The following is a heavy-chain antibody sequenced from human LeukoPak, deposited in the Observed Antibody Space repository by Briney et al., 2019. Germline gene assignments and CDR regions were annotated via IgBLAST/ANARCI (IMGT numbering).Heavy chain of an antibody. CDR2: IYYRGST. CDR3: ASWARGYCSGGSCYGLGC. Sequence: SQTLSLTCTVSGGSISSGGYYWRWIRQHPGKGLEWIGYIYYRGSTYYNPSLKSRFTISVDTSKTQFSLKLSSVTAADTAVYYCASWARGYCSGGSCYGLGCGGQGTLVTVSS. D-gene: IGHD2-15*01. V-gene: IGHV4-31*03. J-gene: IGHJ4*02. CDR1: GGSISSGGYY.